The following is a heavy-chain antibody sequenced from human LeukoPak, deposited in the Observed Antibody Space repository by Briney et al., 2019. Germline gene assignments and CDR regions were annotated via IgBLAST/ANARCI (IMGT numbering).Heavy chain of an antibody. CDR2: ISGSGGGT. CDR3: ARGGYCSSTSCYGIDY. Sequence: GGSLRLSCAASGFTFSSYAMSWVRQAPGKGLEWVSAISGSGGGTYYADSVKGRFTISRDNSKNTLYLQMNSLRAEDTAVYYCARGGYCSSTSCYGIDYWGQGTLVTVSS. J-gene: IGHJ4*02. V-gene: IGHV3-23*01. D-gene: IGHD2-2*01. CDR1: GFTFSSYA.